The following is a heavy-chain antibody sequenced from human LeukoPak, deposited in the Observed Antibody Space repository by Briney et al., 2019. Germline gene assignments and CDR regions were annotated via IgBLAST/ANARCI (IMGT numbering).Heavy chain of an antibody. CDR3: ARDYYDSSGLDAFDI. CDR1: GGSFSGYY. J-gene: IGHJ3*02. Sequence: SETLSLTCAVYGGSFSGYYWSWIRQHPGKGLEWIGYIYYSGSTYYNPPLKSRVTISVDTSKNQFSLKLSSVTAADTAVYYCARDYYDSSGLDAFDIWGQGTMVTVSS. D-gene: IGHD3-22*01. V-gene: IGHV4-31*11. CDR2: IYYSGST.